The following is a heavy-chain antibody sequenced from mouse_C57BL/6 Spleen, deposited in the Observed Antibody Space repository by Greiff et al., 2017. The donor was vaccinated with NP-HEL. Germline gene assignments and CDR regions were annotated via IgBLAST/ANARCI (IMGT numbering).Heavy chain of an antibody. CDR2: IYPGGGYT. V-gene: IGHV1-63*01. Sequence: VQLQESGAELVRPGTSVKMSCKASGYTFTNYWIGWAKQRPGHGLEWIGDIYPGGGYTNYNGKFKGKATLTADKSSSTAYMQLSSLTSEDSAVYFCARNYGSSPLFDYWGQGTTLTVSS. CDR3: ARNYGSSPLFDY. J-gene: IGHJ2*01. CDR1: GYTFTNYW. D-gene: IGHD1-1*01.